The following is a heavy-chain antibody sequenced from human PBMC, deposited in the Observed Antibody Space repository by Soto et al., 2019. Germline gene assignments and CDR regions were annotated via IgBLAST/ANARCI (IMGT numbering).Heavy chain of an antibody. D-gene: IGHD5-18*01. J-gene: IGHJ6*02. V-gene: IGHV4-4*02. CDR3: ARDSVDTAMVTRNYYYYYGMDV. CDR1: GGPISSNNW. Sequence: PSETLSLTCAVSGGPISSNNWWSWVRQPPGKGLEWIGEIYHSGSTNYNPSLKSRVTISVDKSKNQFSLKLSSVTAADTAVYYCARDSVDTAMVTRNYYYYYGMDVWGQGTTVTVSS. CDR2: IYHSGST.